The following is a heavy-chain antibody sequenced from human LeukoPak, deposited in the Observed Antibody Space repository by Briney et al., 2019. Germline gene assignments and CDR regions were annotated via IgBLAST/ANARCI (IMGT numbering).Heavy chain of an antibody. V-gene: IGHV4-59*01. Sequence: SETLSLTCTVSGGSISSYYWSWIRQPPGKGLEWIGYIYYSGSTNYNPSLKSRVTISVDTSKNQFSLKLSSVTAADTAVYYCARGGPYSSSWYGPVGMDVWGQGTTVTASS. J-gene: IGHJ6*02. CDR2: IYYSGST. CDR1: GGSISSYY. CDR3: ARGGPYSSSWYGPVGMDV. D-gene: IGHD6-13*01.